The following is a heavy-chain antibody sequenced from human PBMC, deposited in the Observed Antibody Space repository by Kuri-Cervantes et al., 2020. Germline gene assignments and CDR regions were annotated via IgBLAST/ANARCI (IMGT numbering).Heavy chain of an antibody. CDR1: GFTFSSYG. CDR3: AKEMATNVFDY. V-gene: IGHV3-33*06. CDR2: TWYDGSNK. D-gene: IGHD5-24*01. Sequence: GESLKISCAASGFTFSSYGMHWVRQAPGKGLEWVAVTWYDGSNKYYADSVKGRFTISRDNSKNTLYLQMNSLRAEDTAVYYCAKEMATNVFDYWGQGTLVTVSS. J-gene: IGHJ4*02.